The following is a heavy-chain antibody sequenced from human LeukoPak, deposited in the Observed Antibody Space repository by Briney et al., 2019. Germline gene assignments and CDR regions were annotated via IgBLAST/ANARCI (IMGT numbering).Heavy chain of an antibody. CDR1: GFTFSSYW. J-gene: IGHJ4*02. CDR3: ARVRDCGGDCYNYYFDY. CDR2: IKHNGSEK. Sequence: PGGSLRLSCAASGFTFSSYWMSWVRQAPGKGLEWVAKIKHNGSEKYYVDPEKGRFTISRDNAKNSLYLQMSSLRAEDTAVYYCARVRDCGGDCYNYYFDYWGQGSLVTVSS. D-gene: IGHD2-21*02. V-gene: IGHV3-7*01.